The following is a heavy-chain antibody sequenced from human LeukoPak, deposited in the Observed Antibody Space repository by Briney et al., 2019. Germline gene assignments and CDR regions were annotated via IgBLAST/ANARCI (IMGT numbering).Heavy chain of an antibody. Sequence: NPSETLSLTCTVSGGSISSYYWSWIRQPPGKGLEWTGYVYYSGSTNYNPSLKSRVTISVDTSNNQFSLKLSSVTAADTAVYYCARAGSGYYPFDDWGQGTLVTVSS. CDR3: ARAGSGYYPFDD. D-gene: IGHD3-22*01. CDR2: VYYSGST. J-gene: IGHJ4*02. V-gene: IGHV4-59*01. CDR1: GGSISSYY.